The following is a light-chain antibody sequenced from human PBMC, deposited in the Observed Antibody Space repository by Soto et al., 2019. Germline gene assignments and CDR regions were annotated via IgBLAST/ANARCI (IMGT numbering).Light chain of an antibody. CDR2: STN. Sequence: QAVVTQEPSFSVSPGRTVTLTCGLSSGSVSTSYYPSWYQQTPGQAPRTLIYSTNTRSSGVPDRVSGSILVNKAALTITGAQADDESDYYCVLYMGSGIYGFGTGTKVTVL. V-gene: IGLV8-61*01. CDR1: SGSVSTSYY. CDR3: VLYMGSGIYG. J-gene: IGLJ1*01.